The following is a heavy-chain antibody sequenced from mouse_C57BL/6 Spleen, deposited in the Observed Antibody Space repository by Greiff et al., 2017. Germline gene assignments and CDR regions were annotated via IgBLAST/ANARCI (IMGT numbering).Heavy chain of an antibody. CDR3: ARGYDYDRGNYFDY. CDR2: IWTGGGT. J-gene: IGHJ2*01. D-gene: IGHD2-4*01. CDR1: GFSLTSYA. V-gene: IGHV2-9-1*01. Sequence: VMLVESGPGLVAPSQSLSITCTVSGFSLTSYAISWVRQPPGKGLEWLGVIWTGGGTNYNSALKSRLSISKENSKSQVFLKMNSLQTDDTARYYCARGYDYDRGNYFDYWGQGTTLTVSS.